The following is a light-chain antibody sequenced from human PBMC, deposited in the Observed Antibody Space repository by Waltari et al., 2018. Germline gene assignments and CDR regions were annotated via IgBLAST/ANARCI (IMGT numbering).Light chain of an antibody. CDR1: QSVNNK. V-gene: IGKV3-15*01. Sequence: EIVMTQSPATLSVSPGERATLSCRASQSVNNKLAWYQQKPGPVPRLLIYGASSRAPGFPATFTCSGSETEFTLTISSLQSEDSAVSYCQQSNSWPWTFGQGTKVDIK. J-gene: IGKJ1*01. CDR3: QQSNSWPWT. CDR2: GAS.